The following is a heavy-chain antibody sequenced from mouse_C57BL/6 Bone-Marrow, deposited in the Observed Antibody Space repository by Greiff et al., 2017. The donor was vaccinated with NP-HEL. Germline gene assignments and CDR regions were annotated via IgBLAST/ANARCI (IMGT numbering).Heavy chain of an antibody. Sequence: QVQLKESGAELVKPGASVKLSCKASGYTFTSYWMHWVKQRPGQGLEWIGMIHPNSGSTNYNEKFKSKATLTVDKSSSTAYMQLSSLTSEDSAVYYCAKDRGFLAYWGQGTLVTVSA. J-gene: IGHJ3*01. CDR1: GYTFTSYW. CDR3: AKDRGFLAY. V-gene: IGHV1-64*01. CDR2: IHPNSGST.